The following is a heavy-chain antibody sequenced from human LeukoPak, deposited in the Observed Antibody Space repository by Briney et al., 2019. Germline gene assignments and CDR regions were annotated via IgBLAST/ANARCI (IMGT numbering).Heavy chain of an antibody. CDR2: INPNSGGT. CDR3: ARENDYYDSSGYAGFDY. J-gene: IGHJ4*02. V-gene: IGHV1-2*02. Sequence: ASVKVSCKASGYTFTGYYMHWVRQAPAQGLEWMGWINPNSGGTNYAQKFQGRVTMTRDTSISTAYMELSRLRSDDTAVYYCARENDYYDSSGYAGFDYWGQGTLVTVSS. CDR1: GYTFTGYY. D-gene: IGHD3-22*01.